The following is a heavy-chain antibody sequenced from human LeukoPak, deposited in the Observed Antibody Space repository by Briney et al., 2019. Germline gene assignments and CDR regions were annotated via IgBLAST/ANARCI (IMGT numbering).Heavy chain of an antibody. CDR2: IKQDGGEK. CDR3: ARGGTYYDILTGYYTAWYFDY. D-gene: IGHD3-9*01. CDR1: GFTFSSYW. V-gene: IGHV3-7*04. Sequence: GESLKISCAASGFTFSSYWMSWVRQAPGKGLEWVANIKQDGGEKYYVDSVKGRFTISRDNAKNSLYLQMNSLRAEDTAVYYCARGGTYYDILTGYYTAWYFDYWGQGTLVTVSS. J-gene: IGHJ4*02.